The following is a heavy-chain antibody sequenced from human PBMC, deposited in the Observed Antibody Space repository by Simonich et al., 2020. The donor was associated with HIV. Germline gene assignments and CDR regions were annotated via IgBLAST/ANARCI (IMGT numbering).Heavy chain of an antibody. CDR1: GGSFSGYY. CDR2: INHSEST. D-gene: IGHD6-13*01. V-gene: IGHV4-34*01. CDR3: ARLTAGGLGEYFQH. J-gene: IGHJ1*01. Sequence: QVQLQQWGAGLLKPSETLSLTCAVYGGSFSGYYWSWIPQPPGKGLEWIGEINHSESTNYNPSLKSRVTISVDTSKNQFSLKLSSVTAADTAVYYCARLTAGGLGEYFQHWGQGTLVTVSS.